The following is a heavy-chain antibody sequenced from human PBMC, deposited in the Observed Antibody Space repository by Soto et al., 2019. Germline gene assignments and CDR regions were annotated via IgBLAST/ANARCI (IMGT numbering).Heavy chain of an antibody. CDR1: GFTFDDYA. V-gene: IGHV3-9*01. D-gene: IGHD6-13*01. CDR3: VKDESINWYSGHFRH. CDR2: INWSSGSI. Sequence: EVQLVESGGGLVQPGRSLRLSCAASGFTFDDYAMPWVRQVPGKGLEWVSGINWSSGSIGYGDSVKGRFAISRDNAKNSLHLQMNSLSAEDTAFYYGVKDESINWYSGHFRHWGQGTLVTVSS. J-gene: IGHJ1*01.